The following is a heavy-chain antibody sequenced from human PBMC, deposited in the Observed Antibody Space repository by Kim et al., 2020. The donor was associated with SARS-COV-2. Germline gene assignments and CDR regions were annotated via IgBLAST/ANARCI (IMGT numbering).Heavy chain of an antibody. V-gene: IGHV3-23*01. Sequence: GGSLRLSCAASGFTFSSYAMTWVRQAPGKGLEWVSGIRGSGEYTYYADSVKGRFTISRDSSKNTLYLQMNSLRAEDTAVYYCAKNPTIWEGMDVWGQGTTVTVSS. CDR1: GFTFSSYA. J-gene: IGHJ6*02. CDR2: IRGSGEYT. CDR3: AKNPTIWEGMDV. D-gene: IGHD3-3*01.